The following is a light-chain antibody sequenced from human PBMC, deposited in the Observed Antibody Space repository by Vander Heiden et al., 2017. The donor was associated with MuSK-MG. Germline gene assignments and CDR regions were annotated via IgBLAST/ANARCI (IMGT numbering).Light chain of an antibody. J-gene: IGKJ4*01. CDR1: QSVDSN. CDR3: QQYDAWPIT. V-gene: IGKV3-15*01. CDR2: GAS. Sequence: MVMTQSPATLSVSPGETATLSARPSQSVDSNLAWYQQKPGQAPRLLIYGASTRTTGIPARFSGSGSRTEFTLTISSLQYEDLAVYYCQQYDAWPITFGGGTKVEIK.